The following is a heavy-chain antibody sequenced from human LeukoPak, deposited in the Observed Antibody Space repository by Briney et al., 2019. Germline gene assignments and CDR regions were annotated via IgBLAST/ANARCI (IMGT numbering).Heavy chain of an antibody. J-gene: IGHJ4*02. CDR3: ARDRGYSCGY. CDR1: GFTFSNYA. Sequence: GGSLRLSCAASGFTFSNYAMIWVRQAPGKGLEWVSSITGDGHYTYYADSVKGRFTISRDNSKNTLYLQTNSLRAEDTAVYYCARDRGYSCGYWGQGTLVTVSS. D-gene: IGHD5-18*01. V-gene: IGHV3-23*01. CDR2: ITGDGHYT.